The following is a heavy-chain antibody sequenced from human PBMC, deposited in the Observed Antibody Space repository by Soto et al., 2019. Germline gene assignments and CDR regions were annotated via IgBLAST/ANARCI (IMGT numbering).Heavy chain of an antibody. CDR1: GFTVSSNY. CDR2: IYSGGST. V-gene: IGHV3-53*04. D-gene: IGHD4-17*01. J-gene: IGHJ4*02. CDR3: AIRGNDYGDESFDY. Sequence: GGSLRLSCAASGFTVSSNYMSWVRQAPGKGLEWVSVIYSGGSTYYADSVKGRFTISRHNSKNTLYLQMNSLRAEDTAVYYCAIRGNDYGDESFDYWGQGTLVTVSS.